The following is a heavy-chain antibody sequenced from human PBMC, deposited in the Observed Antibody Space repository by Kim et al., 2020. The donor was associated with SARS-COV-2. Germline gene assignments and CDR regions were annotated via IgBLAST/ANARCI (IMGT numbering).Heavy chain of an antibody. CDR2: ISPYNGNT. CDR3: ARDIVGLLVAPGGTDY. J-gene: IGHJ4*02. Sequence: ASVKVSCKASGYTFRDYGIHWVRQAPGHGLEWMGWISPYNGNTRYAQKFQGRVTMTTDTSSRTAYMELRSLRSDDTAVYYCARDIVGLLVAPGGTDYWGQGTLVTVSS. D-gene: IGHD3-22*01. CDR1: GYTFRDYG. V-gene: IGHV1-18*01.